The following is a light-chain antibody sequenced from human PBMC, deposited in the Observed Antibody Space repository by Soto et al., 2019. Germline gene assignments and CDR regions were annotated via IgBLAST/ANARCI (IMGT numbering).Light chain of an antibody. CDR2: DAS. J-gene: IGKJ5*01. V-gene: IGKV3-11*01. CDR3: QQRSNWPPVFT. CDR1: QSLVTS. Sequence: DIVLTQSPATLSLSPGERATLSCRASQSLVTSLAWYQQKPGQAPRLVIYDASSRATGIPARFSGSGSGTDFTLTISSLEPEDIAVYYCQQRSNWPPVFTFGQGTRLEIK.